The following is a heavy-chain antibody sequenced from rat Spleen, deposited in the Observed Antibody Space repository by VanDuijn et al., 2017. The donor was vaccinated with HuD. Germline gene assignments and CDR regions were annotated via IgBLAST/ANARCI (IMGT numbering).Heavy chain of an antibody. CDR3: TSGGVTTRLNWFAY. V-gene: IGHV5S13*01. CDR1: GFTFSIFV. J-gene: IGHJ3*01. D-gene: IGHD1-10*01. CDR2: IGISGGTT. Sequence: EVQLVESGGGLVQPGGSLKLSCAASGFTFSIFVMAWVRQVPTKGLEWVASIGISGGTTYYRDSVKGRFTISSDDAKNTLYLQMDSLRSEDTATYYCTSGGVTTRLNWFAYWGQGTLVTVSS.